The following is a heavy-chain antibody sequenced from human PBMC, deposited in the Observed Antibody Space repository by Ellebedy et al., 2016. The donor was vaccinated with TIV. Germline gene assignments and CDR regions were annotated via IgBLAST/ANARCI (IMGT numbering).Heavy chain of an antibody. J-gene: IGHJ6*02. D-gene: IGHD3-22*01. V-gene: IGHV3-74*03. CDR2: INSDGSDT. Sequence: GESLKISXAASGFTFSSYWMHWVRQAPGKGLVWVSRINSDGSDTKYADSVKGRFTLSRDNAKNTLYLQMNSLRAEDTAVYYCVRWDYYDSSGIYYYGIDVWGQGTTVTVSS. CDR3: VRWDYYDSSGIYYYGIDV. CDR1: GFTFSSYW.